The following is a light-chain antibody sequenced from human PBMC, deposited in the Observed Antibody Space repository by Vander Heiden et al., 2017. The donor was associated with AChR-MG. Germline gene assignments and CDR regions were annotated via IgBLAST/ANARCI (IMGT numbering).Light chain of an antibody. Sequence: DILFPQSPATLSASPGARVTLSCRARQTISSNLAWYQHKPGQAPRLPVKFSGSRSGTDFTLTIDSLQSEDFAVYYCQQYNNWPITFGQGTRLKI. CDR1: QTISSN. CDR3: QQYNNWPIT. V-gene: IGKV3-15*01. J-gene: IGKJ5*01.